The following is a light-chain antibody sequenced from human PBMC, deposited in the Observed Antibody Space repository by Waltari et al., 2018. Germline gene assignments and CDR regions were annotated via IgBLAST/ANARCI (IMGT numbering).Light chain of an antibody. Sequence: EIVLTLSPGTLSLSPGESATLLCRASQRVSSTLDWYQQKPGQAPRLLIYDASTRATGIPDRFSGSGSGTDFSLTISRLEPEDFAVYYCQKYGTLPATFGQGTKVEIK. V-gene: IGKV3-20*01. J-gene: IGKJ1*01. CDR2: DAS. CDR3: QKYGTLPAT. CDR1: QRVSST.